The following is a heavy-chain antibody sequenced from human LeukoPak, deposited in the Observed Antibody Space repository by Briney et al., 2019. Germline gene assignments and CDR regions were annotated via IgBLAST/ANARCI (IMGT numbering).Heavy chain of an antibody. Sequence: GGSLRLSCAASGFTFSSYGMHWVRQAPGKGLEWVAVISYDGSNKYYADSVKGRFTISRDNSKNTLYLQMNSLRAEDTAVYYCAKGRSPYALRVAFDIWGQGTMVTVSS. V-gene: IGHV3-30*18. CDR3: AKGRSPYALRVAFDI. CDR1: GFTFSSYG. J-gene: IGHJ3*02. D-gene: IGHD3-16*01. CDR2: ISYDGSNK.